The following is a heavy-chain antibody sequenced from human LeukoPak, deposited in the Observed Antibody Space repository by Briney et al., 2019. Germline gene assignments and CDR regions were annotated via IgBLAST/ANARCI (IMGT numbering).Heavy chain of an antibody. CDR2: ISSSSSTI. Sequence: GGSLRLSCAASGFTLSSYSMNWVRQAPGKGLEWVSYISSSSSTIYYADSVKGRFTISRDNAKNSLYLQMNSLRAEDTAVYYCARDPGHYYDSSGYFGYWGQGTLVTVSS. D-gene: IGHD3-22*01. CDR3: ARDPGHYYDSSGYFGY. J-gene: IGHJ4*02. CDR1: GFTLSSYS. V-gene: IGHV3-48*01.